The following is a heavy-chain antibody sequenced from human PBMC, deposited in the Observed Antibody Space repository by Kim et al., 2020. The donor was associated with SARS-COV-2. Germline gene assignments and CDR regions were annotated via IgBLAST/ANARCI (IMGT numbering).Heavy chain of an antibody. D-gene: IGHD1-1*01. CDR2: SHP. CDR3: ARDLTGSIDY. V-gene: IGHV3-33*01. Sequence: SHPSNADSVKGRFTISRDNSKNTLYLKLNSLRAEDTAVYYCARDLTGSIDYWGQGTLVTVSS. J-gene: IGHJ4*02.